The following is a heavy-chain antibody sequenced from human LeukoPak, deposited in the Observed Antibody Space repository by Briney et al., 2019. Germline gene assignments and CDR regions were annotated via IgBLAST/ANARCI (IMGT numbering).Heavy chain of an antibody. V-gene: IGHV1-8*03. D-gene: IGHD3-16*01. Sequence: EASVKVSCKASGYTFTSYDINWVRQATGQGLEWMGWMNPNSGNTGYAQKFQGRVTITRNTSISTAYMELSSLRSEDTAVYYCARGRKAYRKTPNWFDAWGQGTLVTVSS. CDR2: MNPNSGNT. CDR1: GYTFTSYD. J-gene: IGHJ5*02. CDR3: ARGRKAYRKTPNWFDA.